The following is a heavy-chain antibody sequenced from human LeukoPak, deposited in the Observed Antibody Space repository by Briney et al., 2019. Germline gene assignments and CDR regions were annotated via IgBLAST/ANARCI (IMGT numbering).Heavy chain of an antibody. CDR1: GFTFSNYG. D-gene: IGHD1-14*01. CDR3: AKDERSNQGPGYFDL. J-gene: IGHJ2*01. Sequence: PGGSLRLSCAASGFTFSNYGMHWVRQAPGTGLEWVALILYDGSNKHYTDSVKGRFTISRDNSKSTLYLQMNSLRAEDTAVYYCAKDERSNQGPGYFDLWGRGTPVTVSS. CDR2: ILYDGSNK. V-gene: IGHV3-30*18.